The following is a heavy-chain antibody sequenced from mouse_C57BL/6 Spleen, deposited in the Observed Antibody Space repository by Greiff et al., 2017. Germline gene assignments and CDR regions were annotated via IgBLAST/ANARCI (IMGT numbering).Heavy chain of an antibody. D-gene: IGHD2-4*01. CDR2: FHPYNDDT. J-gene: IGHJ2*01. CDR3: ARRIYYDYDGGDYFDY. V-gene: IGHV1-47*01. Sequence: VQLQQSGAELVKPGASVKMSCKASGYTFTTYPIEWMKQNHGKSLEWIGNFHPYNDDTKYNEKFKGKATLTVEKSSSTVYLEFSRLTSDDSAVYYCARRIYYDYDGGDYFDYWGQGTTLTVSS. CDR1: GYTFTTYP.